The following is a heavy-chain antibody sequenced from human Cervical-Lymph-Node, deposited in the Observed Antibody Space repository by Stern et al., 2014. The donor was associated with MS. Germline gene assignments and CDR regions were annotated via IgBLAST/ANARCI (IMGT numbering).Heavy chain of an antibody. D-gene: IGHD3-10*01. J-gene: IGHJ5*02. V-gene: IGHV1-69*01. CDR1: GGSFKSYA. CDR2: IVPMFAKA. Sequence: VQLVESGAEVTKPGSSVRVSCKASGGSFKSYAFNWLRQAPGQGLEWMGDIVPMFAKANYAQKFQGRVTVPADEATNTVYMELSFLTSEDTAVYYCARERSIHYPAFAPWGQGTLVTVSS. CDR3: ARERSIHYPAFAP.